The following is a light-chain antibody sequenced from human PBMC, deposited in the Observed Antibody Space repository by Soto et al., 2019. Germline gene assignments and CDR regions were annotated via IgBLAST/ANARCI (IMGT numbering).Light chain of an antibody. J-gene: IGKJ3*01. Sequence: DIQMTQSPSSLSASVGDRVTITCRASQSISNYLNWYQQKPGKAPKLLIYAASSLQSGVPSRFSGSGSGTDFTLTISSLQPEDFATYYCQQSYSTPVTFGPGTKVYSK. V-gene: IGKV1-39*01. CDR1: QSISNY. CDR2: AAS. CDR3: QQSYSTPVT.